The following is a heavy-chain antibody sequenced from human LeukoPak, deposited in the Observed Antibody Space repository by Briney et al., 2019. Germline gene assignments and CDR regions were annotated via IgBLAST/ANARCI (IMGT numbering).Heavy chain of an antibody. Sequence: ASVKVSCKASGYTFTSYGISWVRQAPGQGLEWMGWISAYNGNTNYAQKLQGRVTMTTDTSTSTAYMELRSLRSDDTAVYYCARDCSGGSSYSPVDYWGQGTLVTVSS. J-gene: IGHJ4*02. CDR3: ARDCSGGSSYSPVDY. D-gene: IGHD2-15*01. V-gene: IGHV1-18*01. CDR1: GYTFTSYG. CDR2: ISAYNGNT.